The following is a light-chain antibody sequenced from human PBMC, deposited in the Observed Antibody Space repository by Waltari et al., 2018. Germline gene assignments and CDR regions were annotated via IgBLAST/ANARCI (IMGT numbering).Light chain of an antibody. V-gene: IGLV2-14*01. J-gene: IGLJ3*02. CDR1: SSDVGFYDF. CDR2: KAN. CDR3: SSYTRRSYWV. Sequence: QSALTQPASVSGSPGQSITISCTGTSSDVGFYDFVSWFQQHPGKAPKVMVYKANNRPSGVSKRFSGSKSANTASLTISGLQAEDEADYYCSSYTRRSYWVFGGGTQLTVL.